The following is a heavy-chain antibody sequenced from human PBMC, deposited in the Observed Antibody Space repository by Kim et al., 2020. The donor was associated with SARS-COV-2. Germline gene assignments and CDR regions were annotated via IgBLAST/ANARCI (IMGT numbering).Heavy chain of an antibody. CDR1: GGSISSNDYY. J-gene: IGHJ6*03. CDR2: ISYSGRT. Sequence: SETLSLTCTVSGGSISSNDYYWDWIRQPPGKGLEWIGSISYSGRTYYNPSLKSRVTISVDTSKNQISLKLSSVTAADTGVYYCARGIFGVVIIPYYYYYMAVWGKGTPVTVSS. CDR3: ARGIFGVVIIPYYYYYMAV. D-gene: IGHD3-3*01. V-gene: IGHV4-39*01.